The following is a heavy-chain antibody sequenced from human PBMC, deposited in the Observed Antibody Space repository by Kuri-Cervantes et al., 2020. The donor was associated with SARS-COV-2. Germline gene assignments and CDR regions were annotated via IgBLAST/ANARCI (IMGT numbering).Heavy chain of an antibody. D-gene: IGHD5-24*01. CDR2: INHSGST. J-gene: IGHJ6*02. Sequence: SQTLSLTCAVYGGSFSGYYWSWIRQPPGKGLEWIGEINHSGSTNYNPSLKSRVTISVDTSKNQFSLKLSSVTAADTAVYYCARGRGRRRAYYGMDVWGQGTTVTVSS. CDR1: GGSFSGYY. CDR3: ARGRGRRRAYYGMDV. V-gene: IGHV4-34*01.